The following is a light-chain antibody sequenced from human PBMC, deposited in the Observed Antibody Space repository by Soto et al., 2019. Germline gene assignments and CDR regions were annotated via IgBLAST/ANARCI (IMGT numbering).Light chain of an antibody. CDR3: SSFSGSNNYV. Sequence: QSALTQPPSASGSPGQSVTISCTGTSSDVGDYNFVSWYQQHPGKAPKLMIYEVSERPSGVPDRFSGSKSGNTASLTVSGLQAEDEADDYCSSFSGSNNYVFGTGTKLTVL. CDR1: SSDVGDYNF. CDR2: EVS. J-gene: IGLJ1*01. V-gene: IGLV2-8*01.